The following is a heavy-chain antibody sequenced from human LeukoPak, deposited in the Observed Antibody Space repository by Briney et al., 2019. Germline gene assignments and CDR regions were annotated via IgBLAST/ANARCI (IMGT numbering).Heavy chain of an antibody. D-gene: IGHD2-8*01. CDR3: ATNGYYCMDV. J-gene: IGHJ6*03. CDR1: GGSISSSTNW. CDR2: IYHSGGT. V-gene: IGHV4-4*02. Sequence: SETLSLTCAVSGGSISSSTNWWSWVRQPPRKGLEWIGEIYHSGGTNYNPSLKSRITISVDKSQNQFSLKVNSLTAADTAVYYCATNGYYCMDVWGKGTTVTVSS.